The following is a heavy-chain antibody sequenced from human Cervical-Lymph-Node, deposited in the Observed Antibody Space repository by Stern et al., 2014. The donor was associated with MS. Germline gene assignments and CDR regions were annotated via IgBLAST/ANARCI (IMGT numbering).Heavy chain of an antibody. Sequence: VQLVESGGGVVQPGRSLRLSCAASGFTFSSYGMHWVRQAPGKGLEWVAVISYDGSNQYYADSVTGRFTISRDNSKNTLYLQMNSLRAEDTAVYYCAKDLGGSYYHYYYGMDVWGQGTTVTVSS. CDR1: GFTFSSYG. CDR3: AKDLGGSYYHYYYGMDV. D-gene: IGHD1-26*01. CDR2: ISYDGSNQ. V-gene: IGHV3-30*18. J-gene: IGHJ6*02.